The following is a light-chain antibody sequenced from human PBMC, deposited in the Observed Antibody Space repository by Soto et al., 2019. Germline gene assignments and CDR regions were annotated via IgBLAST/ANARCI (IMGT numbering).Light chain of an antibody. V-gene: IGKV1-9*01. CDR1: QGITNY. CDR3: QQLQSYPIT. Sequence: DIQMTQSPSSLSASVGDRVTITCRASQGITNYLNWYQQKLGQAPRLLIYAASTLESGVPSRFSGSESGAQFTLTISSLQPEDFATYYCQQLQSYPITFGQGTRLEIK. J-gene: IGKJ5*01. CDR2: AAS.